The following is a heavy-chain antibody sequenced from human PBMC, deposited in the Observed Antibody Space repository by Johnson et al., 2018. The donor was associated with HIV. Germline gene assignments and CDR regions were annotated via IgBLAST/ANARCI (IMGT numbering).Heavy chain of an antibody. V-gene: IGHV3-53*01. Sequence: VQLVESGGGLIQPGGSLRLSCTASGFTFSRYAMSWVRQAPGKGLEWVSVIYNGGSTYFADSVKGRFTISRDNSKDTLYLQMNSLRAEDTAVYYCAKDRILSGYGPGAFDIWGQGTMVTVSS. CDR2: IYNGGST. D-gene: IGHD5-12*01. CDR3: AKDRILSGYGPGAFDI. J-gene: IGHJ3*02. CDR1: GFTFSRYA.